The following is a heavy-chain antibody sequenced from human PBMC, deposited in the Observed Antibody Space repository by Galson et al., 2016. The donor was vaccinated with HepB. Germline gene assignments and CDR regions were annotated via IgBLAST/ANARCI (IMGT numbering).Heavy chain of an antibody. J-gene: IGHJ4*02. V-gene: IGHV3-7*01. CDR2: IKFDGGEK. CDR3: ARDSSGWPFDY. CDR1: GFTFSSYW. Sequence: SLRLSCAASGFTFSSYWMSWVRQAPGKGLEWVANIKFDGGEKYYVDSVKGRSSISRDNAKNSLYLQMNSLRDEDTAVYYCARDSSGWPFDYWGQGTLVTVSS. D-gene: IGHD6-19*01.